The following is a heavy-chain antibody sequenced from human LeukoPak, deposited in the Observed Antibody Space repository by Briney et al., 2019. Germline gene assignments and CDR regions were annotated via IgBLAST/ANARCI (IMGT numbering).Heavy chain of an antibody. J-gene: IGHJ4*02. CDR1: GFTFSDAR. D-gene: IGHD4-11*01. V-gene: IGHV3-23*01. CDR2: ISGSGGST. Sequence: GGSLRLSCAASGFTFSDARMSWVRLALGKGLEWVSGISGSGGSTNYADSVKGRFTISRDNSKNTLYLQMNSLRAEDTAEYYCAKTNSAQYFDYWGQGTLVTVSS. CDR3: AKTNSAQYFDY.